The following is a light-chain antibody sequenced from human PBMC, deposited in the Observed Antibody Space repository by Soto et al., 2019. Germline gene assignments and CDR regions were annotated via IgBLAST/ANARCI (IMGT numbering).Light chain of an antibody. V-gene: IGLV1-51*01. CDR3: GTWDSILRAGV. CDR1: ASDVGSYNR. Sequence: QSALTQPPSVSGSPGQSVTISCTGTASDVGSYNRVSWYQQPPGAAPKLLIPVNDEGPSGIRDRFSAFKSGTSATLSITGLQTGDEATYFCGTWDSILRAGVFGGGTKLTVL. J-gene: IGLJ2*01. CDR2: VND.